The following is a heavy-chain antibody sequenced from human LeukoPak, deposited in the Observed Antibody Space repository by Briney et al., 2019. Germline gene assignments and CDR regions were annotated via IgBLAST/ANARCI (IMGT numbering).Heavy chain of an antibody. V-gene: IGHV3-64D*06. D-gene: IGHD2-2*01. Sequence: PGGSLRLSCSASGFTFSSYAMHWVRQAPGKGLEYVSAISSNGGSTYYADSVKGRFTISRDNSKNTLYLRMSSLRAEDTAVYYCVKSGSKGAAAMRYYYYGMDVWGKGTTVTVSS. CDR1: GFTFSSYA. CDR3: VKSGSKGAAAMRYYYYGMDV. CDR2: ISSNGGST. J-gene: IGHJ6*04.